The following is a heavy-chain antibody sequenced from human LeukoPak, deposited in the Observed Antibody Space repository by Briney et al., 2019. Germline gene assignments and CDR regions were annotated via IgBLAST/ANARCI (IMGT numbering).Heavy chain of an antibody. CDR3: ARDDFWSGYSNGFDP. J-gene: IGHJ5*02. D-gene: IGHD3-3*01. CDR2: MNPNSGNT. Sequence: ASVKVSCKASGFTFTSYDINWVRQATGQGLEWMGWMNPNSGNTGYAQKFQGRVTMTRNTSISTAYMELSSLRSEDTAVYYCARDDFWSGYSNGFDPWGQGTLVTVSS. V-gene: IGHV1-8*01. CDR1: GFTFTSYD.